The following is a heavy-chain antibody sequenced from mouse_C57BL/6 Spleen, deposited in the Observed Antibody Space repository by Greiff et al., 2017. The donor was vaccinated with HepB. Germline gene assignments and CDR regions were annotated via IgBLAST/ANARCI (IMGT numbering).Heavy chain of an antibody. V-gene: IGHV1-69*01. D-gene: IGHD2-4*01. CDR1: GYTFTSYW. CDR2: IDPSDSYT. CDR3: ARGDGITPYYYAMDY. Sequence: QVQLQQSGAELVMPGASVKLSCKASGYTFTSYWMHWVKQRPGQGLEWIGEIDPSDSYTNYNQKFKGKSTLTVDKSSSTAYMQLSSLTSEDSAVYYCARGDGITPYYYAMDYWGQGTSVTVSS. J-gene: IGHJ4*01.